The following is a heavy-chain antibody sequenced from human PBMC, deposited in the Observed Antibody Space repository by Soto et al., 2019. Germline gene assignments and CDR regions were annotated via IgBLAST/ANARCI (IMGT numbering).Heavy chain of an antibody. D-gene: IGHD3-22*01. J-gene: IGHJ3*02. V-gene: IGHV4-30-4*01. CDR3: ARVPPAPSHYYYESGAYTFDI. Sequence: QVQLQESGPGLVKPSQTLSLTCTVSGDSISSGDYYWSWIRQPPGKGLEWIGNVFYSGITYITPSLKSRVTMSVDTSKNHFSLKLTSVTAADTAVYYCARVPPAPSHYYYESGAYTFDIWGQGQMVTVSA. CDR1: GDSISSGDYY. CDR2: VFYSGIT.